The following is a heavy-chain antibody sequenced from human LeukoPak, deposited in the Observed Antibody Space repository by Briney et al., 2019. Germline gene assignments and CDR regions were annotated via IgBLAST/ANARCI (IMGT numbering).Heavy chain of an antibody. CDR2: ISGSGGST. Sequence: PGGSLRLSCAASGFTFSSYAMSWVRQAPGKGLEWISAISGSGGSTYYADSVKGRFTISRDNSKNTLYLQMNSLRAEDTAVYYCAAQAYCGGDCYSKDYWGQGTLVTVSS. CDR1: GFTFSSYA. CDR3: AAQAYCGGDCYSKDY. V-gene: IGHV3-23*01. D-gene: IGHD2-21*01. J-gene: IGHJ4*02.